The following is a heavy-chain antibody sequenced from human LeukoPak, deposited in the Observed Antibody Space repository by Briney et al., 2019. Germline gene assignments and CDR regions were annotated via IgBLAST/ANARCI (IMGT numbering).Heavy chain of an antibody. D-gene: IGHD6-6*01. V-gene: IGHV1-69*05. J-gene: IGHJ5*02. CDR2: IIPIFGTA. CDR1: GGTFSSYA. CDR3: AREYSSSPNNWFDP. Sequence: SVKVTCKASGGTFSSYAISWVRQAPGQGLEWMGGIIPIFGTANYAQKFQGKVTITTDESTSTAYMELSSLRSEDTAVYYCAREYSSSPNNWFDPWGQGTLVTVSS.